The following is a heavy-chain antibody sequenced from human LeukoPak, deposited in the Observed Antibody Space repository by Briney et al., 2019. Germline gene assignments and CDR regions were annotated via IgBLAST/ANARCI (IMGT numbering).Heavy chain of an antibody. CDR2: IWYDGSNK. V-gene: IGHV3-33*01. J-gene: IGHJ4*02. D-gene: IGHD3-16*01. CDR1: GFTFSSYG. Sequence: GRSLRLSCAASGFTFSSYGMHWVRQAPGKGLEWVAVIWYDGSNKYYADSVKGRFTISRDNSKNTLYLQVNSLRAEDTAVYYCARDGGDYYFDYWGQGTLVTVSS. CDR3: ARDGGDYYFDY.